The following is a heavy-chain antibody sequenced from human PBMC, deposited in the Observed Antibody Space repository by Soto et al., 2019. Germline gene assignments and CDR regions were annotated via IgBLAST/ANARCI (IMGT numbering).Heavy chain of an antibody. CDR3: GGGSSWYNWFDP. V-gene: IGHV1-69*02. J-gene: IGHJ5*02. CDR1: GGTFSSYT. CDR2: SIPILGIA. D-gene: IGHD6-13*01. Sequence: QVQLVQSGAEVKKPGSSVKVSCKASGGTFSSYTISWVRQAPGQGLEWMGRSIPILGIANYAQKFQGRVTITEDKSTSTADMELSSLRSEDTAVYYCGGGSSWYNWFDPWGQGTLVTVSS.